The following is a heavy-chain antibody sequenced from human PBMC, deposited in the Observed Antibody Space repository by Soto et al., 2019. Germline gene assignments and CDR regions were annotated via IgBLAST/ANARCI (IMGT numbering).Heavy chain of an antibody. CDR3: AREYYDFWSGSLPSYGMDV. J-gene: IGHJ6*02. CDR2: ISSSSSYI. V-gene: IGHV3-21*01. CDR1: GFTFSSYS. Sequence: PGGSLRLSCAASGFTFSSYSMNWVRQAPGKGLEWVSSISSSSSYIYYADSVKGRFTISRDNAKNSLYLQMNSLRAEDTAVYYCAREYYDFWSGSLPSYGMDVWGQGTTVTV. D-gene: IGHD3-3*01.